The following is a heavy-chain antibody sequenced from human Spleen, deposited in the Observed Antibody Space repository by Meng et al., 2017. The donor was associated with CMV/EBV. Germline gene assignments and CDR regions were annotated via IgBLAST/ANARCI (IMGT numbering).Heavy chain of an antibody. CDR1: GGSISSSSYY. D-gene: IGHD2-21*01. CDR3: AKDPSAREYCGGDCYSPNWFDP. CDR2: ISGSGGST. J-gene: IGHJ5*02. V-gene: IGHV3-23*01. Sequence: GGSLRLSCTVSGGSISSSSYYWGWIRQAPGKGLEWVSGISGSGGSTYYADSVKGRFTISRDNSKNTLYLQMNSLRAEDSAVYYCAKDPSAREYCGGDCYSPNWFDPWGQGTLVTVSS.